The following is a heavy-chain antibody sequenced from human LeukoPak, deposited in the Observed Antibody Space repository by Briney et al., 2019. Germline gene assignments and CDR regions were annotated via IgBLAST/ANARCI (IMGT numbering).Heavy chain of an antibody. Sequence: GGSLRLSCTASGFTFGDYAMSWVRQAPGKGLEWVGLIRSKAYGGTTEYAASVKGRFTISRDDSKSIAYLQMNSLKTEDTAVYYCTRAITMVRGVRWFDPWGQGTLVTVSS. CDR1: GFTFGDYA. CDR2: IRSKAYGGTT. CDR3: TRAITMVRGVRWFDP. V-gene: IGHV3-49*04. J-gene: IGHJ5*02. D-gene: IGHD3-10*01.